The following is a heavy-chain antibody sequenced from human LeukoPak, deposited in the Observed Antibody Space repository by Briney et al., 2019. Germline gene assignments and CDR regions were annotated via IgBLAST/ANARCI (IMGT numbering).Heavy chain of an antibody. D-gene: IGHD3-22*01. J-gene: IGHJ4*02. CDR1: GITLSNYG. CDR3: AKRGVVIRVILVGFHKEAYYFDS. V-gene: IGHV3-23*01. CDR2: ISDSGGRT. Sequence: GGSLRLSCAVSGITLSNYGMSRVRQAPGKGLEWVAGISDSGGRTNYADSVEGRFTISRDNPKNTLYLQMNSLRAEDAAVYFCAKRGVVIRVILVGFHKEAYYFDSWGQGALVTVSS.